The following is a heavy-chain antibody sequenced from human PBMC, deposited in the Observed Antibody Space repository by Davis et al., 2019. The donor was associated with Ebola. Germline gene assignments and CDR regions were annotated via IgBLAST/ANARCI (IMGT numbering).Heavy chain of an antibody. J-gene: IGHJ6*02. V-gene: IGHV1-69*13. CDR3: ARVPLRFLEWLPYNYGMDV. Sequence: SVKVSCKASGGTFSSYAISWVRQASGQGLEWMGGIIPIFGTANYAQKFQGRVTITADESTSTAYMELSSLRSEDTAVYYCARVPLRFLEWLPYNYGMDVWGQGTTVTVSS. CDR2: IIPIFGTA. CDR1: GGTFSSYA. D-gene: IGHD3-3*01.